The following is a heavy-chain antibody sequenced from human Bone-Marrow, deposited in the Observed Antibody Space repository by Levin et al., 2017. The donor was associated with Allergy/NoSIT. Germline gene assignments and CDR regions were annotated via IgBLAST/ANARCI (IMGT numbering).Heavy chain of an antibody. Sequence: ASVKVSCKASGYTFTGYYMHWVRQAPGQGLEWMGWINPNSGGTNYAQKFQGRVTMTRDTSTSTAYMELSRLRSDDTAVYYCARDRTETYYDFWSGYSYYYYGMDVWGQGTTVTVSS. V-gene: IGHV1-2*02. CDR2: INPNSGGT. CDR1: GYTFTGYY. J-gene: IGHJ6*02. CDR3: ARDRTETYYDFWSGYSYYYYGMDV. D-gene: IGHD3-3*01.